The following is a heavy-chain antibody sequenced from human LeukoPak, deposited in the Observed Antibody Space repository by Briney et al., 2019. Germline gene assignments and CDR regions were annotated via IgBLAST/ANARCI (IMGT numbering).Heavy chain of an antibody. CDR3: ARGPPYTSTRYNWFDP. V-gene: IGHV3-7*04. CDR2: IKQDGSEK. J-gene: IGHJ5*02. CDR1: GFTFSSYW. Sequence: PGGSLRLSCAASGFTFSSYWMTWVRQAPGKGLEWVANIKQDGSEKDYVDFVKGRFTISRDNAKNSLSLQMNSLRVEDTAVYYCARGPPYTSTRYNWFDPWGQGTLVTVSS. D-gene: IGHD3-16*01.